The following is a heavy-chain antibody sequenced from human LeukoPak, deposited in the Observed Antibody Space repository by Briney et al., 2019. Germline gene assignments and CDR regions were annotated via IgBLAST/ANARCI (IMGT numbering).Heavy chain of an antibody. CDR1: GGSISSSSYY. CDR2: IYYSGST. V-gene: IGHV4-39*01. D-gene: IGHD4-17*01. Sequence: SETLSLTCTVSGGSISSSSYYWGWIRQPPGKGLEWIGSIYYSGSTYYNPSLESRVTISVDTSKNQISLRLSSVTAADTAVYYCARQHSTMTTWVVYWGQGTLVTVSS. CDR3: ARQHSTMTTWVVY. J-gene: IGHJ4*02.